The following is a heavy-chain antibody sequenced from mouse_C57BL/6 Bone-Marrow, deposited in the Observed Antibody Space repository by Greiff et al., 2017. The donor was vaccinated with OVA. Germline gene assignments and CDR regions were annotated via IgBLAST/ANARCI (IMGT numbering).Heavy chain of an antibody. Sequence: VQGVESGAELVRPGTSVKVSCKASGYAFTNYLIEWVKQRPGQGLEWIGVINPGSGGTNYNEKFKGKATLTADKSSSTAYMQLSSLTSEDSAVYFCARGGLLWLRRDYAMDYWGQGTSVTVSS. V-gene: IGHV1-54*01. CDR1: GYAFTNYL. D-gene: IGHD2-2*01. J-gene: IGHJ4*01. CDR3: ARGGLLWLRRDYAMDY. CDR2: INPGSGGT.